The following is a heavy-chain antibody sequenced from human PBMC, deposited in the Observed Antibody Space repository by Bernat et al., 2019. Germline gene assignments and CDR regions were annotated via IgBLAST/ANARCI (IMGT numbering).Heavy chain of an antibody. CDR1: GGTFSSYT. D-gene: IGHD4-17*01. Sequence: QVQLVQSGAEVKKPGSSVKVSCKASGGTFSSYTISWVRQAPGQGLEWMGRIIPILGIANYAQKFQGRVTITADKSTSTAYMELSSLRSEDTAVYYCARDRSTTVTNWYFDLWGRGTLVTVSS. V-gene: IGHV1-69*08. J-gene: IGHJ2*01. CDR2: IIPILGIA. CDR3: ARDRSTTVTNWYFDL.